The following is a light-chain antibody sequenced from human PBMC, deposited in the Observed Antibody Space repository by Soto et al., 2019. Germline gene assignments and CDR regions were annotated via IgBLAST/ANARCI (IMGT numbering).Light chain of an antibody. J-gene: IGKJ4*01. CDR2: DAS. CDR3: QQYRRPRVT. V-gene: IGKV3-20*01. CDR1: QSRSGNY. Sequence: MVWTQSPGTVSLSPGARATLSCRASQSRSGNYLAWYQQKPVKAPRLLIPDASSRATVIPDRFTGSGSGTDTTLTLNRLEPGDFAVYYCQQYRRPRVTFGGGTKVAIK.